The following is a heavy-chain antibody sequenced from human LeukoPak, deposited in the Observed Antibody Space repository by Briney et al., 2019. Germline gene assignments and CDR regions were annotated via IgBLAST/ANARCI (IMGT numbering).Heavy chain of an antibody. J-gene: IGHJ4*02. CDR3: AKEGIPWFGEFMFDY. CDR2: ISGSGGST. Sequence: GGSLRLSCAASGFTFSCYAMSWVRQAPGKGLEWVSAISGSGGSTYYADSVKGRFTISRDNSKNTLYLQMNSLRAEDTAVYYCAKEGIPWFGEFMFDYWGQGTLVTVSS. D-gene: IGHD3-10*01. V-gene: IGHV3-23*01. CDR1: GFTFSCYA.